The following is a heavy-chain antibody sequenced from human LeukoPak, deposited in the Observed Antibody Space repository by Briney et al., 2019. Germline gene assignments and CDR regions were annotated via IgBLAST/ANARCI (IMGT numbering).Heavy chain of an antibody. CDR3: AKDIATSSGFDY. CDR1: GFTFDDYA. Sequence: PGGTLRLSCASSGFTFDDYAMHWVRQAPGKGLEWVSLISGDGGSTYYADSVKGRFTISRDNSKNSLYLQMNSLRTEDTALYYRAKDIATSSGFDYWGQGTLVTVSS. CDR2: ISGDGGST. J-gene: IGHJ4*02. V-gene: IGHV3-43*02. D-gene: IGHD6-19*01.